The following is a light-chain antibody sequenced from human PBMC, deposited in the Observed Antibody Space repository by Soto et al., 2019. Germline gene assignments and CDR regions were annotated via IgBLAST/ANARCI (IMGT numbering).Light chain of an antibody. V-gene: IGKV3-15*01. CDR1: QSVISN. CDR2: GAS. Sequence: IVMKQTPPTLSDSPGERATLSCRASQSVISNLACYQQKPAQAPRLLIYGASTRATGIPARFSGSGSGTEFTSTISSLQSEDLAVSYYQQYHNWRPWTFVLGTKVDIK. J-gene: IGKJ1*01. CDR3: QQYHNWRPWT.